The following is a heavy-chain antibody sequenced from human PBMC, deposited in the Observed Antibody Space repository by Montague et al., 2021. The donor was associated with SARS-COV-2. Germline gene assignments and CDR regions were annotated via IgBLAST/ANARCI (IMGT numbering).Heavy chain of an antibody. Sequence: SLRLSCAASGFTFDIYIMNWVRQAPGKGLEWVSSISSLSSYIYCTASVKGRFTITRDNARNSLSLQMNSLRPEVTAVYYCVRDDFYDYWGQGTLVTVSS. V-gene: IGHV3-21*01. CDR3: VRDDFYDY. J-gene: IGHJ4*02. CDR1: GFTFDIYI. CDR2: ISSLSSYI.